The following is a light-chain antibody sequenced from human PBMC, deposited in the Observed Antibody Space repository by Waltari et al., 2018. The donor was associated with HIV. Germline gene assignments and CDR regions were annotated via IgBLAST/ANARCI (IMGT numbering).Light chain of an antibody. CDR3: AAWDDSLNGLFV. CDR2: SNH. J-gene: IGLJ1*01. CDR1: SSNIGNNT. Sequence: QSVVTQPPSASGTPGQRVTIFCSGGSSNIGNNTVNWYQQLPGMAPKLLIYSNHQRPVGVPDRFAGSKSGTSASLAIGGLQSEDEAEYFCAAWDDSLNGLFVFGTGTKVTVL. V-gene: IGLV1-44*01.